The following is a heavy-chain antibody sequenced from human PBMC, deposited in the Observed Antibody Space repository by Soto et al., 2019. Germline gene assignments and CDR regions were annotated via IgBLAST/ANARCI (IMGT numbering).Heavy chain of an antibody. D-gene: IGHD3-3*01. V-gene: IGHV3-30-3*01. Sequence: QAYLVESGGGVVQPGRSLRLSCAASGFSFSTFALHWVRQAPGEGLEWVALISHDGRNEKYAESVKGRFTISRDNSKNTVYMQMDSLRLEDTGVYYWARDGLADDFRSGGYWFDPWGQGTQVTVSS. CDR3: ARDGLADDFRSGGYWFDP. CDR2: ISHDGRNE. J-gene: IGHJ5*02. CDR1: GFSFSTFA.